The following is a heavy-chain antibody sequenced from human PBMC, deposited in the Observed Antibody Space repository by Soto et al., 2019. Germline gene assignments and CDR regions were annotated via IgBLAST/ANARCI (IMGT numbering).Heavy chain of an antibody. J-gene: IGHJ6*02. CDR1: GGSINTFY. Sequence: SETLSLTCTVSGGSINTFYWSWVRQPAGKGLEWIGRIFSSGSTSFNPSLESRVTISVDTSKNQSSLKLSSVTAADTAVYYCARLSPALSMDVWGQGTTVTVSS. CDR2: IFSSGST. V-gene: IGHV4-4*07. CDR3: ARLSPALSMDV.